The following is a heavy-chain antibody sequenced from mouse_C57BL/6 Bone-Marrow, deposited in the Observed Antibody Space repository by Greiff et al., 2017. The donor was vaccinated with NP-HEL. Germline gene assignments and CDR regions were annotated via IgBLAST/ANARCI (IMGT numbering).Heavy chain of an antibody. J-gene: IGHJ2*01. Sequence: QVQLQQSGAELARPGASVKLSCKASGYTFTSYGISWVKQRTGQGLEWIGEIYPRSGNTYYNEKFKGKATLTADKSSSTAYMELRSLTSEDSAVYFCAREVGITTVVAGDYWGQGTTLTVSS. V-gene: IGHV1-81*01. CDR3: AREVGITTVVAGDY. CDR2: IYPRSGNT. D-gene: IGHD1-1*01. CDR1: GYTFTSYG.